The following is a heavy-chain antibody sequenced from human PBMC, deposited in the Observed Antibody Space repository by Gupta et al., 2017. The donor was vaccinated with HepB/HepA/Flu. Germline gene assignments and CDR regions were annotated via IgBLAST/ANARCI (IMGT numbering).Heavy chain of an antibody. CDR1: GITFSRSA. J-gene: IGHJ3*02. V-gene: IGHV3-23*01. D-gene: IGHD1-1*01. Sequence: EVQLLESGGGLVQPGGSLRLSCAASGITFSRSAMSWVRQAPGKGLEWVSAISGSGGGTHYADSVKGRFTISRDNSKNTLYLQMNSLRAEDTAVYYCARTMGIDAFDIWGQGSMVTVSS. CDR2: ISGSGGGT. CDR3: ARTMGIDAFDI.